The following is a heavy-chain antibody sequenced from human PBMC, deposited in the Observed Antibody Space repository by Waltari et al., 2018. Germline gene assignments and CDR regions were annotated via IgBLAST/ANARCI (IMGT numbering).Heavy chain of an antibody. CDR2: AHSSGRT. D-gene: IGHD4-4*01. J-gene: IGHJ4*01. CDR3: ARGRDSQSTWPVRD. CDR1: GGPTSSHY. V-gene: IGHV4-4*07. Sequence: QVQLQESGPGLVKPSETLSLTCTVSGGPTSSHYWSWIRQPAGKGLEWIGRAHSSGRTNYNPSLKSRVIMSVDTSKNQFSLSLISVTAADSAVYYCARGRDSQSTWPVRDWGHGVLVTVSS.